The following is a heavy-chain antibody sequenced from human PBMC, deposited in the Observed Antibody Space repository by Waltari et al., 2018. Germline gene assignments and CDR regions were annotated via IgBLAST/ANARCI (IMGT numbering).Heavy chain of an antibody. D-gene: IGHD3-10*01. CDR3: ARGTYYDFYYGMDV. Sequence: QVQLVQSGAEVKKPGSSVKVSCKASGGTFSSYAISWVRQAPGQGLGWMGGIIPILGIANYAQKFQGRVTITADKATSTAYMELSSLRSEDTAVYYCARGTYYDFYYGMDVWGQGTTVTVSS. V-gene: IGHV1-69*10. J-gene: IGHJ6*02. CDR1: GGTFSSYA. CDR2: IIPILGIA.